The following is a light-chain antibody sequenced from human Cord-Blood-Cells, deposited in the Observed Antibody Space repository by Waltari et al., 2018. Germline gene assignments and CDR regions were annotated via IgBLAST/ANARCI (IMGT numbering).Light chain of an antibody. J-gene: IGLJ3*02. Sequence: QSALTQPASVPGSPGQSITISRTGTSSDVGGYNHVSWYQQHPGKAPKLMIYDVSKRPSGVSNRFSGSKSGNTASLTISGLQAEDEADYYCSSYTSSSTWVFGGGTKLTVL. CDR3: SSYTSSSTWV. CDR2: DVS. V-gene: IGLV2-14*01. CDR1: SSDVGGYNH.